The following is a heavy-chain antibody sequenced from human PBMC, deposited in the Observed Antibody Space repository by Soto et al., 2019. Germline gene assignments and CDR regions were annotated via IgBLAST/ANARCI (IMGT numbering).Heavy chain of an antibody. V-gene: IGHV2-26*01. CDR2: IDSSGEN. CDR3: ARRHLAVAVSPWFDP. D-gene: IGHD6-19*01. Sequence: QVTLKESGPVLVKPTETLTLRCTVSGLSITDSEMGVSWIRHPQGNPLEWLAQIDSSGENPYGTFLKSRLAISKDTSKSQIVLTMTNMDPADTATYYCARRHLAVAVSPWFDPWGQGIPVTVSS. CDR1: GLSITDSEMG. J-gene: IGHJ5*02.